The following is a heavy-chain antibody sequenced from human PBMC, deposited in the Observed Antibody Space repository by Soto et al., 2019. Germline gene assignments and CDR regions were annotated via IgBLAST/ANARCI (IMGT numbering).Heavy chain of an antibody. CDR2: IYYSGST. CDR1: GGSVSSGSYY. V-gene: IGHV4-61*01. Sequence: PSETLSLTCTVSGGSVSSGSYYWSWIRQPPGKGLEWIGYIYYSGSTNYTPPLKSRVTISVDTSKNQFSLKLSSVTAADPAVYYCARGVRDYYDSSGYPFDYWGQGTLVTVSS. J-gene: IGHJ4*02. CDR3: ARGVRDYYDSSGYPFDY. D-gene: IGHD3-22*01.